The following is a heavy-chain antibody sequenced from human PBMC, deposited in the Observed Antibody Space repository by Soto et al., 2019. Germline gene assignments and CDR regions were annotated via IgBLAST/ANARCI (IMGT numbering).Heavy chain of an antibody. J-gene: IGHJ4*02. CDR2: IIAYNGHT. CDR3: ATRSSAFDY. V-gene: IGHV1-18*01. Sequence: GASVKVSCKASGHTFISYGFTWVRRAPGQGLEWMGWIIAYNGHTDYEQKFQGRVAMTTDTSTSTAYMELRSLRSDDTAVYYCATRSSAFDYWGQGTRVTSPQ. CDR1: GHTFISYG.